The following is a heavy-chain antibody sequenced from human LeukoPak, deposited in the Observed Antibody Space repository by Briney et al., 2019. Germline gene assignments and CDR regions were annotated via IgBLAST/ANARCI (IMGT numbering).Heavy chain of an antibody. Sequence: GGSLRLSCAASGFTFSSSWMTWVRQAPGKGPEWLANINQDESTKNYVDSVKGRFTISRANAKNSLYLQMNSLRVEDTAVYYCARDFGWQQFDYWGQGTLVTVSS. J-gene: IGHJ4*02. V-gene: IGHV3-7*01. CDR2: INQDESTK. CDR3: ARDFGWQQFDY. CDR1: GFTFSSSW. D-gene: IGHD5-24*01.